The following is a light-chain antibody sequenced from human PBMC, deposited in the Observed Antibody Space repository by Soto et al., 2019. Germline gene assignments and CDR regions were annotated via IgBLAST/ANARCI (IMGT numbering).Light chain of an antibody. V-gene: IGLV1-40*01. CDR3: QSFDTSLSGFVV. J-gene: IGLJ2*01. CDR2: ANN. CDR1: SSNIGAGYD. Sequence: QSVLTQPPSMSGAPGQRVTISCTGSSSNIGAGYDVHWYQQHPGTAPKLLIFANNNRPSGVPDRFSGSKSDTSASLAITGLQAEDEADYYCQSFDTSLSGFVVFGGGTKVTVL.